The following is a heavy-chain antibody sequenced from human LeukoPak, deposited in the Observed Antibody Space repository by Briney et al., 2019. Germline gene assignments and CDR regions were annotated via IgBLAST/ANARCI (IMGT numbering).Heavy chain of an antibody. J-gene: IGHJ6*03. CDR2: INPNSGGT. V-gene: IGHV1-2*02. CDR3: ATAPLYSGRYYRHMDV. D-gene: IGHD1-26*01. CDR1: GYTFTGYY. Sequence: ASVKVSCKASGYTFTGYYMHWVRQAPGQGLEWMGWINPNSGGTNYAQKFQGRVTMTRDTSISTAYMELSSLRSEDTAVYYCATAPLYSGRYYRHMDVWGKGTTVTVSS.